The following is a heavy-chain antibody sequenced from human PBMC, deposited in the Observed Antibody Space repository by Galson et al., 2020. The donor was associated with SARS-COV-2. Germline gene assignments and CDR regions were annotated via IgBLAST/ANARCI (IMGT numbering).Heavy chain of an antibody. V-gene: IGHV4-39*07. CDR2: IYYSGST. D-gene: IGHD3-22*01. Sequence: SETLSLTCTVSGGSISSSSYYWGWIRQPPGKGLEWIGSIYYSGSTYYNPSLKSRVTISVDTSKNQFSLKLSSVTAADTAVYYCARVRRGGMIDYWGQGTLVTVSS. J-gene: IGHJ4*02. CDR1: GGSISSSSYY. CDR3: ARVRRGGMIDY.